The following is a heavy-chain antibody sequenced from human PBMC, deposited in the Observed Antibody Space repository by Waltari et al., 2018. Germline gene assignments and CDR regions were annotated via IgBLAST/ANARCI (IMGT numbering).Heavy chain of an antibody. D-gene: IGHD6-13*01. CDR2: IIPILGIA. CDR3: ARDRKIAAPWALFDY. CDR1: GGTFSSYA. V-gene: IGHV1-69*10. Sequence: QVQLVQSGAEVKKPGSSVKVSCKASGGTFSSYAISWVRQAPGQGLEWMGGIIPILGIANYAQKFQGRVTITADKSTSTAYMELSSLRSEDTAVYYCARDRKIAAPWALFDYWGQGTLVTVSS. J-gene: IGHJ4*02.